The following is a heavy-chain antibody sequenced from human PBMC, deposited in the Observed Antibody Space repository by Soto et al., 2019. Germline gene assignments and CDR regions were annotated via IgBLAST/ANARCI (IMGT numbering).Heavy chain of an antibody. Sequence: QVQLQQWGAGLLKPSETLSLTCAVSGGSFSGYYWSWIRQPPGKGLEWIGEINHSGSTNYNPSLKSRVTISVDTSKNQFSLKLSSVTAADTAVYYCARGAGGFAYWGQGTLVTVSS. CDR2: INHSGST. CDR3: ARGAGGFAY. V-gene: IGHV4-34*01. J-gene: IGHJ4*02. D-gene: IGHD2-15*01. CDR1: GGSFSGYY.